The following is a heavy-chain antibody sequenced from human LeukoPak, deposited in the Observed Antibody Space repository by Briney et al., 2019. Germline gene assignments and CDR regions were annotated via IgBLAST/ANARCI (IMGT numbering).Heavy chain of an antibody. D-gene: IGHD2-2*01. CDR2: ISSSSSYI. CDR1: GFTFSSYS. J-gene: IGHJ4*02. V-gene: IGHV3-21*01. Sequence: GGSLRLSCAASGFTFSSYSMSWVRQAPGKGLEWVSSISSSSSYIYYADSVKGRFTISRDNAKNSLYLQMNSLGAEDTAVYYCARDLYCSSTSCYFDYWGQGTLVTVSS. CDR3: ARDLYCSSTSCYFDY.